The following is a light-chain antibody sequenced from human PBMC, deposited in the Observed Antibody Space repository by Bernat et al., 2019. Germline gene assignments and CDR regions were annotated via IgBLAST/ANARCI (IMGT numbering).Light chain of an antibody. V-gene: IGLV1-44*01. CDR3: AAWDDSLTGPV. CDR1: SSNIGGNT. Sequence: QSVLTQPPSASGTPGQRVTISCSGSSSNIGGNTVNWYQQLPGTAPKLLIYSTNQRPSGVPDRFSGSKSGTSASLAISGLQSEDEAYYYCAAWDDSLTGPVFGGGTKLTVL. J-gene: IGLJ3*02. CDR2: STN.